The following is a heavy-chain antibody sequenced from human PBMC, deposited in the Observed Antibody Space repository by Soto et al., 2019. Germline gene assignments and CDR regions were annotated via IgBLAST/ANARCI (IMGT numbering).Heavy chain of an antibody. CDR2: IYYSGST. V-gene: IGHV4-59*01. CDR1: GGSISSYY. Sequence: SETLSLTCTVSGGSISSYYWSWIRQPPGKGLEWIGYIYYSGSTNYNPSLKSRVTISVDTSKNQFSLKLSSVTAADTAVYYCARDRDGYYDILTGYPPFGWFDPWGKGTLVTVPS. CDR3: ARDRDGYYDILTGYPPFGWFDP. J-gene: IGHJ5*02. D-gene: IGHD3-9*01.